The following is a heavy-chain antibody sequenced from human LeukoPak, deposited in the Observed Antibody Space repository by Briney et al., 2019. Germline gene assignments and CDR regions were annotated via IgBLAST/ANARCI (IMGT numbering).Heavy chain of an antibody. J-gene: IGHJ4*02. CDR3: ARVSIQKPVFSVYYDFWSGYYSFDY. CDR1: GGSISSSYW. CDR2: VYHSGST. Sequence: SETLSLTCAVSGGSISSSYWWSWVRQPPGKGLEWIGEVYHSGSTNYNPSLKSRVTISVDTSKNQFSLKLSSVTAADTAVYYCARVSIQKPVFSVYYDFWSGYYSFDYWGQGTLVTVSS. D-gene: IGHD3-3*01. V-gene: IGHV4-4*02.